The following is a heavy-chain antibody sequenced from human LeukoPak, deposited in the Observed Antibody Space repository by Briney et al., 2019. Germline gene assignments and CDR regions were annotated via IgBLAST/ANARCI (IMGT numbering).Heavy chain of an antibody. V-gene: IGHV3-23*01. CDR3: AKRGVVIRVILVGFHKEAYYFDS. Sequence: PGGSLRLSCAVSGITLSNYGMSWVRQAPGKGLEWVAGISGSGGSTHYADSVKGRFTISRDNPKNTLFLQMNSLRAEDTAVYFCAKRGVVIRVILVGFHKEAYYFDSWGQGALVTVSS. CDR2: ISGSGGST. D-gene: IGHD2-15*01. CDR1: GITLSNYG. J-gene: IGHJ4*01.